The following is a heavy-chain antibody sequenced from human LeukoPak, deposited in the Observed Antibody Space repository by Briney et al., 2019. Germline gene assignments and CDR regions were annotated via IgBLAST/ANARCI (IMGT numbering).Heavy chain of an antibody. CDR1: GGSISSGGYY. D-gene: IGHD6-19*01. V-gene: IGHV4-31*03. CDR2: IYYSGST. Sequence: SETLSLTCTVSGGSISSGGYYWSWIRQHPGKGLEWIGYIYYSGSTYYNPSLKSRVTTSVDTSKNQFSLKLSSVTAADTAVYYCASNYNYHSRGWRDAFDIWGQGTMVTVSS. CDR3: ASNYNYHSRGWRDAFDI. J-gene: IGHJ3*02.